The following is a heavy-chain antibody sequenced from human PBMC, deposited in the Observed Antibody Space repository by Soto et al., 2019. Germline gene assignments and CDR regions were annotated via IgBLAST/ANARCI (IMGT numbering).Heavy chain of an antibody. Sequence: GASVKVTCKASGYTFTSYGISWVRQAPGQGLEWMGWISAYNGNTNYAQKLQGRATMTTDTSTSTAYMELRSLRSDDTAVYYCARDGAGLRYFDWLLYGGHFDYWGQGTLVTVSS. D-gene: IGHD3-9*01. CDR3: ARDGAGLRYFDWLLYGGHFDY. CDR2: ISAYNGNT. V-gene: IGHV1-18*01. CDR1: GYTFTSYG. J-gene: IGHJ4*02.